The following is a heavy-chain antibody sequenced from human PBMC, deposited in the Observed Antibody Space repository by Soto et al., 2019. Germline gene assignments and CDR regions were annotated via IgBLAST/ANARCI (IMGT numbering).Heavy chain of an antibody. D-gene: IGHD1-26*01. CDR2: IYYSGST. CDR3: ARDREGAPRYGMDV. J-gene: IGHJ6*02. CDR1: GGSISSGGYY. V-gene: IGHV4-31*03. Sequence: QVQLQESGPGLVKPSQTLSLTCTVSGGSISSGGYYWSWIRQHPGKGLEWIGYIYYSGSTYYNPSLKSRGTISVDTSKNQFSLKLSSVTAADTAVYYCARDREGAPRYGMDVWGQGTTVTVSS.